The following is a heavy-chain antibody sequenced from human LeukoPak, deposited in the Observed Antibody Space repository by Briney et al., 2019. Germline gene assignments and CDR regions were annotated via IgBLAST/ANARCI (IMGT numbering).Heavy chain of an antibody. D-gene: IGHD3-10*01. CDR1: GYTSTSYD. CDR2: MNPNSGNT. Sequence: ASVKVSCKASGYTSTSYDINWVRQATGQGLEWMGWMNPNSGNTGYAQKFQGRVTITRNTSISTAYMELSSLRSEDTAVYYCARAPRITMVRGVIYWFDPWGQGTLVTVSS. CDR3: ARAPRITMVRGVIYWFDP. J-gene: IGHJ5*02. V-gene: IGHV1-8*03.